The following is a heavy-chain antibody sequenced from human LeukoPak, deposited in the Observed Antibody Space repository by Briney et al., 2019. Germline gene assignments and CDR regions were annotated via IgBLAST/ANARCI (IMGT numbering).Heavy chain of an antibody. CDR2: ISSSSSYI. J-gene: IGHJ4*02. D-gene: IGHD1-26*01. Sequence: GGSLRLSCAASGFTFSSYSMNWVRQAPGKGLEWVSSISSSSSYIYYADSVKGRFTISRDNARNSLYLQMNSLRAEDTAVYYCARGGEPKEYYFDYWGQGTLVNVSS. CDR3: ARGGEPKEYYFDY. V-gene: IGHV3-21*01. CDR1: GFTFSSYS.